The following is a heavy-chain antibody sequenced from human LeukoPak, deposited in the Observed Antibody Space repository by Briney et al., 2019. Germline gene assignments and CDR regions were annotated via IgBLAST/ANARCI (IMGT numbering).Heavy chain of an antibody. CDR3: ARGSSYMDV. J-gene: IGHJ6*03. Sequence: SETLSLTCSVSGGSISARSYNWDWIRQPPGQGLEWIGNIDDSGTTHYFPSLRSRVTISRDTPNNQFSLKLSSVTAADTAVYYCARGSSYMDVWGKGTAVTVSS. D-gene: IGHD3-10*01. CDR1: GGSISARSYN. V-gene: IGHV4-39*07. CDR2: IDDSGTT.